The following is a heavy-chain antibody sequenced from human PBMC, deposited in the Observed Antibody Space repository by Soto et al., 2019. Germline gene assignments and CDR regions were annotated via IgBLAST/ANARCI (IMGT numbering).Heavy chain of an antibody. CDR3: ARDRGYYDSSGYLKAFDI. Sequence: SETLSLTCTVSGGSVSSGSYYRSWIRQPPGKGLEWIGYIYYSGSTNYNSSLKSRVTISVDTSKNQFSLKLTSVTAADTAVYYCARDRGYYDSSGYLKAFDIWGQGTMVTVSS. CDR2: IYYSGST. J-gene: IGHJ3*02. D-gene: IGHD3-22*01. V-gene: IGHV4-61*01. CDR1: GGSVSSGSYY.